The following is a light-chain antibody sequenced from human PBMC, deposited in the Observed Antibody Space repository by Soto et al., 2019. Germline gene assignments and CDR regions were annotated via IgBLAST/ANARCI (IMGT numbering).Light chain of an antibody. J-gene: IGKJ3*01. V-gene: IGKV3-20*01. CDR2: GAS. CDR1: QSVTNNF. Sequence: IVLTQSPGTLSLSPGERATLSCGASQSVTNNFLAWYQQKPGQAPRLLIYGASSRATGVPDRXXXSGXGXXXXXXXXXXEPGDFAVYYCQQYGTPLFTFGPGTKVDIK. CDR3: QQYGTPLFT.